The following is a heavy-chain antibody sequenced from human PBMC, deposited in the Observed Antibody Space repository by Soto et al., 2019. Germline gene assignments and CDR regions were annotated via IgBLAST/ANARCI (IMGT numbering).Heavy chain of an antibody. Sequence: EVQLVESGGGLVQPGGSLRVSCAASGFTFGSYWMNWVRQAPGKGLVWVSRIDSDGSSTTYADSVKGRFTTSRDNAQNTLYLPTSSLRVEDTAVYDCARGRPYGMDVWGQGTTVTVSS. V-gene: IGHV3-74*01. CDR2: IDSDGSST. D-gene: IGHD6-25*01. J-gene: IGHJ6*02. CDR3: ARGRPYGMDV. CDR1: GFTFGSYW.